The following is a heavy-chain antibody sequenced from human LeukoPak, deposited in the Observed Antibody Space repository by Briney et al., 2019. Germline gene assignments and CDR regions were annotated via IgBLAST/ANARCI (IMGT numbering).Heavy chain of an antibody. D-gene: IGHD3-22*01. CDR1: GFTFSNYG. CDR3: AKDYYDSSGPVY. Sequence: GGSLRLSCAASGFTFSNYGMHWVRQAPGKGLEWVAVISYDGSNKYYADSVKGRVTISRDNSENTLFLQMNSLRAEDTAVYYCAKDYYDSSGPVYWGQGTLVTVSS. CDR2: ISYDGSNK. J-gene: IGHJ4*02. V-gene: IGHV3-30*18.